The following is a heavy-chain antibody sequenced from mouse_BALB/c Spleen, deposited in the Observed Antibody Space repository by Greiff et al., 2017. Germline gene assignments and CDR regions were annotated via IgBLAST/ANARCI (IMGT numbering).Heavy chain of an antibody. CDR3: ARASGTRTFYFDY. Sequence: EVKLLESGPELVKPGASMKISCKASGYSFTGYTMNWVKQSHGKNLEWIGLINPYNGGTSYNQKFKGKATLTVDKSSSTAYMELLSLTSEDSAVYYCARASGTRTFYFDYWGQGTTLTVS. CDR1: GYSFTGYT. CDR2: INPYNGGT. V-gene: IGHV1-18*01. J-gene: IGHJ2*01. D-gene: IGHD4-1*01.